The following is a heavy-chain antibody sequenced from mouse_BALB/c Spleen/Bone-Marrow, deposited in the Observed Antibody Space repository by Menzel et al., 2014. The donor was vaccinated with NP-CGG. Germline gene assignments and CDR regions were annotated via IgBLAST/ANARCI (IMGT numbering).Heavy chain of an antibody. V-gene: IGHV5-12-1*01. CDR1: GFGFXSSD. CDR2: ISSGGGST. D-gene: IGHD1-2*01. Sequence: EVKLVESGGGLVKPGGSLKLSCAASGFGFXSSDMSWVRQTPEKRLEWVAYISSGGGSTCYPDTVKGRFTISRDNAKNTLYLQMSSLKSEDTAMYYCATHYYGRFDYWGQGTTLTVSS. J-gene: IGHJ2*01. CDR3: ATHYYGRFDY.